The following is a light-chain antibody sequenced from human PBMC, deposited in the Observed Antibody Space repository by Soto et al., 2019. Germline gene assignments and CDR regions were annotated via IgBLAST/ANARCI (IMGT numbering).Light chain of an antibody. V-gene: IGLV1-36*01. CDR1: SSNIENNA. CDR3: SAWDDSLHGVV. Sequence: QSVLTQPPSVSAAPRQRVTISCSGSSSNIENNAVNWYQQLPGKAPKLLIYYDDLLPSGVSDRFSGSKSGTSASLAISGLQSEDEADYYCSAWDDSLHGVVFGGGTKVTVL. CDR2: YDD. J-gene: IGLJ3*02.